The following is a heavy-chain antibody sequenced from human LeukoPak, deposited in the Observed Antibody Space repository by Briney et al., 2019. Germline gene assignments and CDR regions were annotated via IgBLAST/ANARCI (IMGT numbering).Heavy chain of an antibody. J-gene: IGHJ4*02. CDR3: AKAPTVTTVKIYFDY. D-gene: IGHD4-17*01. CDR2: ISGSGGST. Sequence: SGGSLRLSCAASGFTFSSYAMSWVRQAPGKGLEWVSAISGSGGSTYYADSVKGRFTISRDNSKNTLYLQMNSLRAEDTAVYYCAKAPTVTTVKIYFDYWGQGTLVTVSS. V-gene: IGHV3-23*01. CDR1: GFTFSSYA.